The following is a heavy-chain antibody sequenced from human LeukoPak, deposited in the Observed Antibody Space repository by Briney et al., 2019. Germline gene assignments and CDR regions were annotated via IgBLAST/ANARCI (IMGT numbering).Heavy chain of an antibody. V-gene: IGHV1-3*01. CDR3: ARDFASEGYSYGSLYFDY. D-gene: IGHD5-18*01. CDR2: INAGNGNT. CDR1: GYTFTSYA. J-gene: IGHJ4*02. Sequence: ASVTVSFKASGYTFTSYAMHWVRQAPGQRLEWMGWINAGNGNTKYSQKFQGRVTITRDTSASTAYMELSSLRSEDTAVYYCARDFASEGYSYGSLYFDYWGQGTLVTVSS.